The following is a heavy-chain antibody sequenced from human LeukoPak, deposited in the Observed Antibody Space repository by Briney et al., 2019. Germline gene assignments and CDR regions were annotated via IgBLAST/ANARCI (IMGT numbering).Heavy chain of an antibody. CDR1: GFTFSSYG. V-gene: IGHV3-30*02. CDR2: IRYDGSNK. J-gene: IGHJ4*02. CDR3: AKLFWSGRNFDY. D-gene: IGHD3-3*01. Sequence: GGSLRLSCAASGFTFSSYGMHWVRQAPGKGLEWVAFIRYDGSNKYYADSVKGRFTISRDNSKNTLCLQMNSLRAEDTAVYYCAKLFWSGRNFDYWGQGTLVTVSS.